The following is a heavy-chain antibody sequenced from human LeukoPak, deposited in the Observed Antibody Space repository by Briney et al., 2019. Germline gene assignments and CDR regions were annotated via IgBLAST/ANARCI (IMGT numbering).Heavy chain of an antibody. J-gene: IGHJ4*02. CDR3: ATSQSSSPDY. CDR1: GYTFTSYD. D-gene: IGHD6-6*01. V-gene: IGHV1-8*01. CDR2: MNPNSGNT. Sequence: ASVKVSCKASGYTFTSYDINWVRQATGQGLEWMGWMNPNSGNTGYAQKFQGRVTMTEDTSTDTAYMELSSLRSEDTAVYYCATSQSSSPDYWGQGTLVTVSS.